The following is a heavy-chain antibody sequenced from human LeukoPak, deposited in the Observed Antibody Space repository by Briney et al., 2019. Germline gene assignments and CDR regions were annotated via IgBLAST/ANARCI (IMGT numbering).Heavy chain of an antibody. D-gene: IGHD2-15*01. Sequence: GASVKVSCKASGYTFTSYAVHWVRQAPGQRLEWMGWINAGSGNTKYSQNFQGRVTISRDTSASTAYMELSSLTSEDTAVYYCARDSGEYYFDYWGQGTLVTVSS. CDR1: GYTFTSYA. CDR3: ARDSGEYYFDY. CDR2: INAGSGNT. J-gene: IGHJ4*02. V-gene: IGHV1-3*01.